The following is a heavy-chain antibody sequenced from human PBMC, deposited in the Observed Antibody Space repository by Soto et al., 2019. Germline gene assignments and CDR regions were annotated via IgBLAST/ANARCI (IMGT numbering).Heavy chain of an antibody. J-gene: IGHJ3*01. V-gene: IGHV1-69*02. CDR2: VIPIRGVT. CDR1: GGTFGSYT. Sequence: QVQLVQSGAEVKKPGSSVKVSCKASGGTFGSYTINWVRQAPGQGLEWMGRVIPIRGVTNYQQKFQDRVSTTADKSTSTAFMELSSLTSEDTAMYCRARGTLGYCTYNTCTGGGFDVWGQGTRVTVSS. D-gene: IGHD2-8*01. CDR3: ARGTLGYCTYNTCTGGGFDV.